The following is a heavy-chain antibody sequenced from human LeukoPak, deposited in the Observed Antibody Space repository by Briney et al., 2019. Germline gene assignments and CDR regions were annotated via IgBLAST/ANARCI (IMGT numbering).Heavy chain of an antibody. CDR1: GFTFDDYA. D-gene: IGHD2-15*01. V-gene: IGHV3-9*01. CDR2: ISWNSGSI. Sequence: GRSLRLSCAASGFTFDDYAMHWVRQAPGKGLEWVSGISWNSGSIGYADSVKGRFTISRDNAKNSLYLQMNSLRAEDTASYYCAKVSGSTPIVYFDYWGQGTLVTVSS. CDR3: AKVSGSTPIVYFDY. J-gene: IGHJ4*02.